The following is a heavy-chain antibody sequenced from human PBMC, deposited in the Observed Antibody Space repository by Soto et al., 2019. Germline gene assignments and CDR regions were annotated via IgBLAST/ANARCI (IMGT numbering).Heavy chain of an antibody. J-gene: IGHJ4*02. Sequence: PSETLSLTCTVSGDSICSSSYYWAWIRQPPGKGLEWIGSIYYSGSTYYNPSLKSRVTISVDTSKNQFSLKLSSVTAADTAVYYCARHDWAKPFDYWGQGTLVTVSS. CDR1: GDSICSSSYY. V-gene: IGHV4-39*01. CDR3: ARHDWAKPFDY. CDR2: IYYSGST. D-gene: IGHD3-9*01.